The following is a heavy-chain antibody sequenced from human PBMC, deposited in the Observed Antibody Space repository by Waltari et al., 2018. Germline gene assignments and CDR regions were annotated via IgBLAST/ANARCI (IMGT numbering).Heavy chain of an antibody. CDR1: GGSFSGYY. D-gene: IGHD6-6*01. CDR2: INHRGST. V-gene: IGHV4-34*01. CDR3: ARGGGYSSSPGTMYYFDY. J-gene: IGHJ4*02. Sequence: QVQLQQWGAGLLKPSETLSLTCAVYGGSFSGYYWSWIRQPPGKGLEWIGEINHRGSTNYNPSLKIRVTISVDTSKNQFSLKLSSVTAADTAVYYCARGGGYSSSPGTMYYFDYWGQGTLVTVSS.